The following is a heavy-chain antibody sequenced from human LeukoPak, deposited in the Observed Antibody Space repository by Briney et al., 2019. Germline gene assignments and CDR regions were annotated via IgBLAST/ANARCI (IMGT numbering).Heavy chain of an antibody. CDR2: ISSSSSYI. D-gene: IGHD4-17*01. V-gene: IGHV3-21*04. CDR3: ARGGEGYGDYSYYFDY. J-gene: IGHJ4*02. Sequence: PGGSLRLSCAASGFTFSSYSMNWVRQAPGKGLEWVSSISSSSSYIYYADSVKGRFTISRDNAKNSLYLQMNSLRAEDTALYYCARGGEGYGDYSYYFDYWGQGTLVTVSS. CDR1: GFTFSSYS.